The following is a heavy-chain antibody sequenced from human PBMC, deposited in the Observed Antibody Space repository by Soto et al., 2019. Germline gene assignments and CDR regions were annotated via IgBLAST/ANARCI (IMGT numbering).Heavy chain of an antibody. D-gene: IGHD4-4*01. CDR3: ASSNLYSNYRYYYYGMDV. CDR1: GYTFTSYD. Sequence: ASVKVSYKASGYTFTSYDINWVRQATGQGLEWMGWMNPNSGNTGYAQKFQGRVTMARNTSISTAYMELSSLRSEDTAVYYCASSNLYSNYRYYYYGMDVWGQGTTVTVSS. V-gene: IGHV1-8*01. J-gene: IGHJ6*02. CDR2: MNPNSGNT.